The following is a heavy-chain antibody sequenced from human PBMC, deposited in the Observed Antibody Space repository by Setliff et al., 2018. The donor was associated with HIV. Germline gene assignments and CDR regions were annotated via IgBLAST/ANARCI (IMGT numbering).Heavy chain of an antibody. J-gene: IGHJ4*02. CDR1: GDSVSSDTAA. D-gene: IGHD4-17*01. CDR2: TSYRSKWYN. CDR3: ARASKYGVRYYFDY. Sequence: SQTLSLTCAISGDSVSSDTAAWNWIRQSPSRGLEWLGRTSYRSKWYNDYAPSVKSRIGINPDTSRNQFSLQLNSVTPDDTAVYFCARASKYGVRYYFDYWGLGTLVTVSS. V-gene: IGHV6-1*01.